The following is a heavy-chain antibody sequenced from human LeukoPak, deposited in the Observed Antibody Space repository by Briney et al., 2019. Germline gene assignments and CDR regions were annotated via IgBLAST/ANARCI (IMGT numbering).Heavy chain of an antibody. Sequence: SVKVSCKASGGTFSSYAISWVRQAHGQGPEWMGGIIPIFGTANYAQKFQGRVTITADESTSTAYMELSSLRSEDTAVYYCARDRPYCSSTSCYGWTRTGWYYYYMDVWGKGTTVTVSS. CDR1: GGTFSSYA. CDR3: ARDRPYCSSTSCYGWTRTGWYYYYMDV. V-gene: IGHV1-69*01. D-gene: IGHD2-2*01. J-gene: IGHJ6*03. CDR2: IIPIFGTA.